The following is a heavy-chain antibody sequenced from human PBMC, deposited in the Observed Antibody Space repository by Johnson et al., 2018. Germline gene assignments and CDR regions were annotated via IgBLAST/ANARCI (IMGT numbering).Heavy chain of an antibody. CDR1: GFTFSSYG. V-gene: IGHV3-30*18. Sequence: QVQLLESGGGVVQPGRSLRLSCAASGFTFSSYGMHWVRQAPGKGLEWVAVISYDGSNKYYADSVKGRFTISRDNSKNTLYLQMNSLRAEDTAVYYCAKERRRGYSYGYGYGGAFAVGGQGTMVTVSS. CDR2: ISYDGSNK. J-gene: IGHJ3*01. D-gene: IGHD5-18*01. CDR3: AKERRRGYSYGYGYGGAFAV.